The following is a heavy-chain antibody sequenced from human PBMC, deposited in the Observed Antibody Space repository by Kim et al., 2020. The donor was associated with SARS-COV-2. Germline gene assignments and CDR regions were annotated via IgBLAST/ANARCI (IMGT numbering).Heavy chain of an antibody. D-gene: IGHD6-13*01. CDR2: IYSGGST. CDR1: GFTVSSNY. V-gene: IGHV3-53*01. J-gene: IGHJ3*02. Sequence: GGSLRLSCAASGFTVSSNYMSWVRQAPGKGLEWVSVIYSGGSTYYADSVKGQFTISRDNSKNTLYLQMNSLRAEDTAVYYCASWRSSSWYDQGLAFDIWGQGTMVTVSS. CDR3: ASWRSSSWYDQGLAFDI.